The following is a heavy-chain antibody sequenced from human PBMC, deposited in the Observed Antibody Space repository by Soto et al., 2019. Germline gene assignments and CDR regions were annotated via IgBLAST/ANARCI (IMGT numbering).Heavy chain of an antibody. D-gene: IGHD6-13*01. CDR2: ISGSGGTT. CDR3: AKDLGYTSSWYYALHI. Sequence: EVQLLESGGGLVQPGGSMRLSCVGSGFSFSSYAMNWVRQAPGQGLEWVSGISGSGGTTFYADSVKGRFTISRDNSKNTLYLQMNSLRAEDTAVYSCAKDLGYTSSWYYALHIWGQGTMVTVSS. V-gene: IGHV3-23*01. J-gene: IGHJ3*02. CDR1: GFSFSSYA.